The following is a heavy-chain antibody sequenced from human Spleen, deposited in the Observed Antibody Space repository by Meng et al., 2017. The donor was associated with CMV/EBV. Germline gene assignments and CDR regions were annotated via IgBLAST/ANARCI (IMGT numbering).Heavy chain of an antibody. CDR2: ISYDGSNK. V-gene: IGHV3-30*04. Sequence: GGSLRLSCAASEFTFSSYALHWVRQAPGKGLEWVAVISYDGSNKYYADSVKGRFTISRDNSKNTLYLQMNSLRAEDTAVYYCARDRVGTGYYYGMDVWGQGTTVTVSS. J-gene: IGHJ6*02. CDR3: ARDRVGTGYYYGMDV. D-gene: IGHD1-1*01. CDR1: EFTFSSYA.